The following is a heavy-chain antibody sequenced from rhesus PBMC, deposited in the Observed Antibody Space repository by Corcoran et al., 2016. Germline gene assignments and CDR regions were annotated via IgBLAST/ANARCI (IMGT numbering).Heavy chain of an antibody. CDR2: IAGDPRTP. Sequence: QVQLQESGPGLVRPSETLSLTCAVSGDSFSSHWWSWIRQPPGKGLEWIGGIAGDPRTPKCNPSLKSRVTISKDASKNQFSLRLTSVTAADTAVYYCLRGPYTSPFDYWGQGVLVTVSS. CDR3: LRGPYTSPFDY. J-gene: IGHJ4*01. D-gene: IGHD6-13*01. V-gene: IGHV4-80*01. CDR1: GDSFSSHW.